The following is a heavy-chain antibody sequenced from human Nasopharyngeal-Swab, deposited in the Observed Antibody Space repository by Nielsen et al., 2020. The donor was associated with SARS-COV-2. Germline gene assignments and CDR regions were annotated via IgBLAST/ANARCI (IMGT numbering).Heavy chain of an antibody. J-gene: IGHJ4*02. D-gene: IGHD1-26*01. Sequence: GSLRLSCAASGFTFSNFAMSWIRQPPGKGLEWIGSIHHSGSTYYNPSLKSRVTISVDTSKNQFSLNLNSVTAADTAVYYCARLPYSDNYHLDYWGQGTLATVSS. CDR1: GFTFSNFAM. CDR2: IHHSGST. CDR3: ARLPYSDNYHLDY. V-gene: IGHV4-38-2*01.